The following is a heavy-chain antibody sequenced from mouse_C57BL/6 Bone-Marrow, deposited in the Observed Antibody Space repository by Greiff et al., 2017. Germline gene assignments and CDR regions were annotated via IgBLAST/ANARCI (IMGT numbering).Heavy chain of an antibody. V-gene: IGHV14-1*01. CDR3: TTPYYGSSPYYAMDH. CDR2: IDPEDGDT. D-gene: IGHD1-1*01. CDR1: GFNIKDYY. J-gene: IGHJ4*01. Sequence: EVQLQQSGAELVRPGASVKLSCTASGFNIKDYYMHWVKQRPEQGLEWIGRIDPEDGDTEYAPKFQGKATMTADTSSNTAYLQLSSLTSEDTAVYYCTTPYYGSSPYYAMDHWGQGTSVTVSS.